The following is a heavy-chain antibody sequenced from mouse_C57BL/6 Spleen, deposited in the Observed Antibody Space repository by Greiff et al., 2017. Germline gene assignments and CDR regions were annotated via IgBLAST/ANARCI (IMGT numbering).Heavy chain of an antibody. CDR3: ARDAYGSRRDYFDY. V-gene: IGHV5-4*01. CDR1: GFTFSSYA. Sequence: EVMLVESGGGLVKPGGSLKLSCAASGFTFSSYAMSWVRQTPEKRLEWVATISDGGSYTYYPDNVKGRFTISRDNAKNNLYLQMSHLKSEDTAMYYCARDAYGSRRDYFDYWGQGTTLTVSS. J-gene: IGHJ2*01. D-gene: IGHD1-1*01. CDR2: ISDGGSYT.